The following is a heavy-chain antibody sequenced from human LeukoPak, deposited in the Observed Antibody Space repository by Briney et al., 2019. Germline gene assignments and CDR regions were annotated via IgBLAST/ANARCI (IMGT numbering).Heavy chain of an antibody. CDR1: GFTFSSYG. Sequence: GRSLRLSWAASGFTFSSYGMHWVRQAPGKGLEWVAVISYDGSNKYYADSVKGRFTISRDNSKNTLYLQMNSLRAKDTAVYYCRKAIGEPQIDAFDMWGQGTMVTVSS. CDR3: RKAIGEPQIDAFDM. D-gene: IGHD4-17*01. CDR2: ISYDGSNK. J-gene: IGHJ3*02. V-gene: IGHV3-30*18.